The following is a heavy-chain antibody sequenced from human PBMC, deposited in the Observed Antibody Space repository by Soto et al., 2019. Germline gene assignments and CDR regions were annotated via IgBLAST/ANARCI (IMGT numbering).Heavy chain of an antibody. Sequence: QVQLQESGPGLVKPSQTLSLTCTVSGASMNSVAFYWNWVRQHPEKGLEWIGYVYYTGSAYYNPSLESRAAISIDTSTNQFSLKLKSVTAADTAVYYCARSIGTRPYFDYWGQGSLVNVSS. CDR2: VYYTGSA. D-gene: IGHD6-6*01. V-gene: IGHV4-31*03. CDR3: ARSIGTRPYFDY. CDR1: GASMNSVAFY. J-gene: IGHJ4*02.